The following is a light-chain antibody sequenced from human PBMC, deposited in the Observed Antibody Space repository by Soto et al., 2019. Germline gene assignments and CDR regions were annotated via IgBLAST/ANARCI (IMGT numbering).Light chain of an antibody. V-gene: IGKV1-39*01. CDR1: QTINTY. Sequence: DIQMTQSPSSLSASVGDRVTISCRASQTINTYVNWYLQKPGKAPKLLIYAASSLHSGVPSRFSGSGSGTYFTLTISSLQPEDIATYYCQQSFSTPRTFGQGTKVEIK. CDR3: QQSFSTPRT. J-gene: IGKJ1*01. CDR2: AAS.